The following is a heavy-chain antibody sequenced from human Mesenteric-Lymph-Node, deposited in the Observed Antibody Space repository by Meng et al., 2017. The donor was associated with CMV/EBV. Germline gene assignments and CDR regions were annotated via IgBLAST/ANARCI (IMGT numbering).Heavy chain of an antibody. V-gene: IGHV3-74*01. CDR2: INTDGSTT. D-gene: IGHD3-22*01. CDR3: ARGPDYYYDKGRDAFDI. J-gene: IGHJ3*02. Sequence: FTFSSYWMHWVRQPPGKGLMWVSRINTDGSTTTYADSVKGRFTISRDNAKNTMYLQMNSLRAEDTAMYYCARGPDYYYDKGRDAFDIWGQGTMVTVSS. CDR1: FTFSSYW.